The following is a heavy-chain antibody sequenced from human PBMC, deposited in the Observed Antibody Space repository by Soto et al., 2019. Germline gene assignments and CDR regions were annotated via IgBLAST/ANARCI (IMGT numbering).Heavy chain of an antibody. V-gene: IGHV4-59*01. D-gene: IGHD2-2*01. CDR3: ARVSVVVPAAIRYFDY. CDR2: IYYSGST. Sequence: PSETLSLTCTVSGGSISSYYWSWIRQPPGKGLEWIGYIYYSGSTNYNPSLKSRVTISVDTSKNQFSLKLSSVTAADTAVYYCARVSVVVPAAIRYFDYWGQGTLVTVSS. CDR1: GGSISSYY. J-gene: IGHJ4*02.